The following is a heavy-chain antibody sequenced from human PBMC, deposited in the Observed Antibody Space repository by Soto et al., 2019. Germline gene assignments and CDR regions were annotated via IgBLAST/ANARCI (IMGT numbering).Heavy chain of an antibody. V-gene: IGHV3-33*01. CDR1: GFTFSSYG. CDR2: IWYDGSNK. CDR3: ARQVRGYSFLLRGGLDY. J-gene: IGHJ4*02. D-gene: IGHD5-18*01. Sequence: PGGSLRLSCAASGFTFSSYGMHWVRQAPGKGLEWVAVIWYDGSNKYYADSVKGRFTISRDDSKNTLYLQMNSLRAEDTAVYYCARQVRGYSFLLRGGLDYWGQGTLVTVSS.